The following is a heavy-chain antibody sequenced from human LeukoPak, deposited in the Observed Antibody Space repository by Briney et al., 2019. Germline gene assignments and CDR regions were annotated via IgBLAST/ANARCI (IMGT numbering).Heavy chain of an antibody. CDR3: ARVGDRAVTTNYFDY. Sequence: GKSLRLSCAASGLTFSTYAMHWVRQAPGKGLDWVAVVSFDGTNKYYADSVKGRFTISRDNSKNTLYLQMNSLRAEDTAVYYCARVGDRAVTTNYFDYWGQGTLVTVSS. D-gene: IGHD4-11*01. CDR2: VSFDGTNK. V-gene: IGHV3-30-3*01. J-gene: IGHJ4*02. CDR1: GLTFSTYA.